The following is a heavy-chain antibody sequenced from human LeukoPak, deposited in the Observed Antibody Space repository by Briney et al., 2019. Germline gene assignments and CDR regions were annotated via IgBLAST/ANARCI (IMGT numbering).Heavy chain of an antibody. CDR2: IRPRDGDT. Sequence: ASVKVSCKPSGYTLSTYYVHWVRQAPGQGLDWMGLIRPRDGDTTYAEKFQGRLTVTRDLSTSTVSMELNNLRSEYTAVYYCARARYGGDQIDHWGQGTLVTVSS. D-gene: IGHD2-21*02. V-gene: IGHV1-46*01. CDR1: GYTLSTYY. J-gene: IGHJ5*02. CDR3: ARARYGGDQIDH.